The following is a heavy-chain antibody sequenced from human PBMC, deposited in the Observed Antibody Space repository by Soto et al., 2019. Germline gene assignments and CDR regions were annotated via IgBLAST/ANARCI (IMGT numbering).Heavy chain of an antibody. CDR2: IYYSGST. Sequence: QLQLQESGPGLVKPSETLSLTCTVSGGSISSSSYYWGWIRQPPGKGLEWIGSIYYSGSTYYNPSLKSRVTISVDTSKNQFSLKLSSVTAADTAVYYCARVNTEVWFGELFNYFDYWGQGTLVTVSS. CDR1: GGSISSSSYY. V-gene: IGHV4-39*01. J-gene: IGHJ4*02. CDR3: ARVNTEVWFGELFNYFDY. D-gene: IGHD3-10*01.